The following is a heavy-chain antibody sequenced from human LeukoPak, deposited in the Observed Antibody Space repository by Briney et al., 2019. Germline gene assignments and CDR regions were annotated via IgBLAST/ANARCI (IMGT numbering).Heavy chain of an antibody. CDR3: TRIITPSDDAFDF. CDR1: GFTFSSYG. D-gene: IGHD3-22*01. Sequence: GGSLRLSCAASGFTFSSYGMNWVRQAPGKGLEWVSSITSMSSHIYYADSVKGRFTISGDNAKNSMYLQMDSLRAEDTAVYYCTRIITPSDDAFDFWGQGTMVTVSS. V-gene: IGHV3-21*01. CDR2: ITSMSSHI. J-gene: IGHJ3*01.